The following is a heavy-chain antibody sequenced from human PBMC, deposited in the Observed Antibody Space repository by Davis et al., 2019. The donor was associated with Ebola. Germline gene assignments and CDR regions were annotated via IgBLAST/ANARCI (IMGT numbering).Heavy chain of an antibody. V-gene: IGHV4-34*12. Sequence: SETLSLTCAVYGGSFSGYYWTWIRQPPGEGLEWIGEIIHFGTTNYNPSLKSRVTISVDTSKNQFSLKVTSMTAADTAVYYCARKPARWENWFDPWGQGTLVTVSS. D-gene: IGHD2-2*01. CDR1: GGSFSGYY. CDR3: ARKPARWENWFDP. J-gene: IGHJ5*02. CDR2: IIHFGTT.